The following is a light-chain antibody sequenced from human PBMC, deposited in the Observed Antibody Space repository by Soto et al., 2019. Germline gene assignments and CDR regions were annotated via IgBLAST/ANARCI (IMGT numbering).Light chain of an antibody. CDR2: EVN. CDR1: SSDIGAYDY. V-gene: IGLV2-14*01. Sequence: QSALNQPASVSGSPGQSISISCTGTSSDIGAYDYVSWYQQHPGKAPRLLISEVNNRPSGISNRFSGFKSANTASVTISGLQADDEADYYCSSYTTKNTLVFGGGTKLTVL. CDR3: SSYTTKNTLV. J-gene: IGLJ3*02.